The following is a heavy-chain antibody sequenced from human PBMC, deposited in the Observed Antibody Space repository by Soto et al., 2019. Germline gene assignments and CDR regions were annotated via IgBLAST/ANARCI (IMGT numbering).Heavy chain of an antibody. Sequence: EVQLVESGGGLVQPGGSLRLSCAASGFTFSSYSMNWVRQAPGKGLEWVSSISSSSSYIYYADSVKGRFTISRDNAKNSLYLQMNSLRAEDTAVYYCARDLEAAAVYYYYGMDVWGQGTTVTVSS. J-gene: IGHJ6*02. CDR2: ISSSSSYI. CDR1: GFTFSSYS. CDR3: ARDLEAAAVYYYYGMDV. V-gene: IGHV3-21*01. D-gene: IGHD6-13*01.